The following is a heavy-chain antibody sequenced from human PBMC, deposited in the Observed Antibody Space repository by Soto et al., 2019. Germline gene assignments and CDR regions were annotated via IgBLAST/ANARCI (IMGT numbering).Heavy chain of an antibody. J-gene: IGHJ5*02. D-gene: IGHD1-1*01. CDR2: INHRGST. CDR3: ATTNGNHNLFDP. Sequence: QVQLQQWGAGLLKSSETLSLTCAVFGGSFSGYYWSWIRQPPGKGLDGTGEINHRGSTNYNPSLKSRVTMSVDTSKNQFALKLTSMTAADTALYYCATTNGNHNLFDPWGQGTLVTVSS. V-gene: IGHV4-34*01. CDR1: GGSFSGYY.